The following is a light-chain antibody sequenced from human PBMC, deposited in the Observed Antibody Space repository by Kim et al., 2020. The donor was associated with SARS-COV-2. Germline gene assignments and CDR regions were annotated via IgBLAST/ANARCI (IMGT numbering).Light chain of an antibody. J-gene: IGLJ2*01. CDR1: SSDVGSNNR. Sequence: QSALTQPPSVSGSPGQSVTISCTGTSSDVGSNNRVSWYQQPPGTAPKLMIYEVSNRPSGVPDRFSGSKSGNTASLTISGLQAEDEADYYCSSYTSSSTLLFGGGTQLTV. V-gene: IGLV2-18*02. CDR2: EVS. CDR3: SSYTSSSTLL.